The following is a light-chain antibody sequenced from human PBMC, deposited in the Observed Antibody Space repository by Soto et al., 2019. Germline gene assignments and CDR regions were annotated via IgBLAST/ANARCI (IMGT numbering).Light chain of an antibody. CDR3: QQYGSSPRT. J-gene: IGKJ1*01. CDR1: QSVSSSY. V-gene: IGKV3D-20*01. Sequence: EIVLTQSPGTLSLSPGERATLSCRASQSVSSSYLAWYQQKPGLAPRLLIYDASSRATGIPDRLSGSGSGTDFTLTISRLGPEDFAVYYCQQYGSSPRTFGQGTKVDIK. CDR2: DAS.